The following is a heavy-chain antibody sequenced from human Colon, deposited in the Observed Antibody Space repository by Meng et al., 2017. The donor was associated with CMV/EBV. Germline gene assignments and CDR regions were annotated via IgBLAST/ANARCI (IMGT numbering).Heavy chain of an antibody. V-gene: IGHV3-23*01. CDR1: GFTFSSFA. CDR3: ARGAFD. Sequence: GGSLRLSCAASGFTFSSFAMTWVRQAPGKGLEWVSTIDSSDRTYYADSVKGRFTISRDNSMNTLHLQMNSLRAEDTAVYYCARGAFDWGQGTLVTVSS. CDR2: IDSSDRT. J-gene: IGHJ4*02.